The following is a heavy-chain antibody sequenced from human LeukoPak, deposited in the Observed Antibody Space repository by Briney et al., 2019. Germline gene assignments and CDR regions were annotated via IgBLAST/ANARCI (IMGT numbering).Heavy chain of an antibody. V-gene: IGHV1-8*01. CDR1: GYTFTSYD. CDR3: ARGVVVPAAMNPYWFDP. Sequence: ASVKVSCKASGYTFTSYDINWVRQATGQGLEWMGWMNPNSGNTGYAQKFQGRVTMTRNTSISTAYMELSSLRSEDTAVYYCARGVVVPAAMNPYWFDPWGRGTLVTVSS. J-gene: IGHJ5*02. CDR2: MNPNSGNT. D-gene: IGHD2-2*01.